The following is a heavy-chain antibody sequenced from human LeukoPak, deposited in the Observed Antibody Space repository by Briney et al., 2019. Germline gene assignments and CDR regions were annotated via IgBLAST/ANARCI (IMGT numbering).Heavy chain of an antibody. CDR2: INQAGSGK. Sequence: GSLRLSCAASGFTFSSCWMSWVRQAPGKGLEWVANINQAGSGKYYVDSVKGRFTISRDNAKNSLYPQMNSLRAEDTAVYYCARTDTTGKGYFDYWGQGALVTVSS. CDR1: GFTFSSCW. J-gene: IGHJ4*02. V-gene: IGHV3-7*01. CDR3: ARTDTTGKGYFDY. D-gene: IGHD1-1*01.